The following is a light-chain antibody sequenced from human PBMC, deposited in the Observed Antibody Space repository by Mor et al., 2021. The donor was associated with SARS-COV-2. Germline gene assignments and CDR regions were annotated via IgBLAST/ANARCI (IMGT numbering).Light chain of an antibody. Sequence: ITCSGDKLGDKYACWYQQKTGQSPVLVIYQDRKRPSGIPERFSGSNSGNTATLTISGTQAMDEADYYCQAWASSTVVFGGG. V-gene: IGLV3-1*01. CDR2: QDR. CDR1: KLGDKY. CDR3: QAWASSTVV. J-gene: IGLJ2*01.